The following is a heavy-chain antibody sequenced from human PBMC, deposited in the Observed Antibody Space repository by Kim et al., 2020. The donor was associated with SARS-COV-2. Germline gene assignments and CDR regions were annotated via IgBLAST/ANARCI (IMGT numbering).Heavy chain of an antibody. D-gene: IGHD3-16*01. CDR1: EFTFSGYK. Sequence: GGSLRLSCVASEFTFSGYKMNWVRQAPGKGLEWVSRIERDGIGTDYADSVKGRFTISRDNAKNTVYLQMNSLRVEDTAVYYCTRDEFGSIDYWGQGTKVTVSS. V-gene: IGHV3-74*01. CDR2: IERDGIGT. J-gene: IGHJ4*02. CDR3: TRDEFGSIDY.